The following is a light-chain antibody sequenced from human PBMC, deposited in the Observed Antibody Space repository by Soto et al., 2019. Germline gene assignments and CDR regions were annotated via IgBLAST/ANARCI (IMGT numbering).Light chain of an antibody. V-gene: IGLV3-25*02. J-gene: IGLJ1*01. CDR3: QSADTSGNIEV. Sequence: SYELTQPPSMSVSPGQTAVITCSGDALPRQYVYWFKQKPGQAPVLVIYQDTRRPPTIPARFSGSASGTTVSLTISGVQADDEADYYCQSADTSGNIEVFGPGTKVPS. CDR2: QDT. CDR1: ALPRQY.